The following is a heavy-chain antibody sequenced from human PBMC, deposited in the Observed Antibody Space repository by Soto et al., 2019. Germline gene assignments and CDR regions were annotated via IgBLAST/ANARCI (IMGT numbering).Heavy chain of an antibody. J-gene: IGHJ6*02. D-gene: IGHD6-13*01. V-gene: IGHV3-30-3*01. CDR2: ISYDGSDA. Sequence: PGGSMRLSCAASEFSFSSYEMNWVRQAPGKGLEWVAVISYDGSDADYADSVKGRFTVSRDDSENTLDLQMNSLRREDTSVYYCARGRYSSSWFSDYYYYGMDVWGQGTTVTVSS. CDR3: ARGRYSSSWFSDYYYYGMDV. CDR1: EFSFSSYE.